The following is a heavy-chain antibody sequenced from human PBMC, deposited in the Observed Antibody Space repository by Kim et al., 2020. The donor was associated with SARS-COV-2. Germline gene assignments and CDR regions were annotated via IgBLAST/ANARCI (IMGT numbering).Heavy chain of an antibody. D-gene: IGHD4-4*01. V-gene: IGHV1-18*01. J-gene: IGHJ6*02. CDR1: GYNFSNYG. CDR3: ARDGLQSAHYYYQGMDV. Sequence: ASVKVSCKTSGYNFSNYGISWVRQAPGQGLEWMAWISAYHGKTNYAQMFQGRVTLTSQTSTGVAFMELTSLGHVDTPVYYCARDGLQSAHYYYQGMDVWG. CDR2: ISAYHGKT.